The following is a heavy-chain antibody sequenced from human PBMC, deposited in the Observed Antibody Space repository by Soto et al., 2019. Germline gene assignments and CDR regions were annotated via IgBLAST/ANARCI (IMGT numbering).Heavy chain of an antibody. Sequence: QVTLKESGPVLVKPTETLTLTCTVSGFSLSNARMGVSWIRQPPGKALEWLAHIFSNDEKSYSTSLKSRLTISKDTSKSQVVLTMTNMDPVDTATYYCARTNDVLLWFGELKMGYFDYWGQGTLVTVSS. J-gene: IGHJ4*02. CDR2: IFSNDEK. CDR1: GFSLSNARMG. D-gene: IGHD3-10*01. V-gene: IGHV2-26*01. CDR3: ARTNDVLLWFGELKMGYFDY.